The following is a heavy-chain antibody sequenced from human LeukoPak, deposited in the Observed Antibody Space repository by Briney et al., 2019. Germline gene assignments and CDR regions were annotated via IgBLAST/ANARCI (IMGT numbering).Heavy chain of an antibody. CDR2: GSAYKGNT. V-gene: IGHV1-18*01. Sequence: GAAVKVSCKASGYTFTSYGISWVRQAPGQGLEWMGWGSAYKGNTNYAQKLQGRVTMTTDTSTSTAYLELRSLRSDATAVYYCARDGVAAAGIRHNWFDPWGQRTLVTVSS. CDR3: ARDGVAAAGIRHNWFDP. CDR1: GYTFTSYG. D-gene: IGHD6-13*01. J-gene: IGHJ5*02.